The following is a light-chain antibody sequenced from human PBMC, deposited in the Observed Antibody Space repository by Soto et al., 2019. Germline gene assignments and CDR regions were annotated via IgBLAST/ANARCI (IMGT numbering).Light chain of an antibody. J-gene: IGKJ1*01. V-gene: IGKV2-30*01. CDR1: QSLVSSDGVTY. CDR3: MQGTHWPPWT. Sequence: DVVMTQSPLSLPVTLGQPASISCRSSQSLVSSDGVTYLSWFHQRPGQSPRRLIYKVSNRDSGVPDRFSGRGSGTDFTLEISRVEAEDVGVYYCMQGTHWPPWTFGQGTKVEI. CDR2: KVS.